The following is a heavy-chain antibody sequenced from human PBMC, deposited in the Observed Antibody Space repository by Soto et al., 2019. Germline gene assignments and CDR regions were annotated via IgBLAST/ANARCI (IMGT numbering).Heavy chain of an antibody. J-gene: IGHJ4*02. CDR2: IKQDGSEK. D-gene: IGHD3-3*02. Sequence: GGSLRLSCVASGFTFSNYWMSWVRQAPGKGLEWVANIKQDGSEKYYVDSVKGRFTISRDNAKNSLYLQMNSLRAEDAAVYFCARRALTHAFVDYWGQGTLVTVSS. CDR1: GFTFSNYW. V-gene: IGHV3-7*01. CDR3: ARRALTHAFVDY.